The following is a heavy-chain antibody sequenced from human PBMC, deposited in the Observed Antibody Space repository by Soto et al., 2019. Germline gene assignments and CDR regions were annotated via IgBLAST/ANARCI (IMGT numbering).Heavy chain of an antibody. CDR2: IYSGDSDT. CDR3: ARRGNYYESSGYFDY. V-gene: IGHV5-51*01. D-gene: IGHD3-22*01. J-gene: IGHJ4*01. Sequence: GESLKISCKGSGYSFTSYWIGWVRQMPGKGLELMGIIYSGDSDTRYSPSFQGQVTISVDKSTYTAHLQWSSLKASDTAMYYCARRGNYYESSGYFDYWGQGTLVTVSS. CDR1: GYSFTSYW.